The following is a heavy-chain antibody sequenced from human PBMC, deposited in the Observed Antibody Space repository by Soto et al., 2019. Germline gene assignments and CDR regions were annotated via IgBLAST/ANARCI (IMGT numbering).Heavy chain of an antibody. CDR2: IYPGDSDT. CDR1: GYIFTSYW. Sequence: VESLKISCKGSGYIFTSYWIGWVLQMPGKGLEWMGIIYPGDSDTRYSPSFQGQVTISADKPISTAYLQWSSLKASDTAMYYCARLSTVVTPSDYWGQGTLVTVSS. CDR3: ARLSTVVTPSDY. D-gene: IGHD2-21*02. V-gene: IGHV5-51*01. J-gene: IGHJ4*02.